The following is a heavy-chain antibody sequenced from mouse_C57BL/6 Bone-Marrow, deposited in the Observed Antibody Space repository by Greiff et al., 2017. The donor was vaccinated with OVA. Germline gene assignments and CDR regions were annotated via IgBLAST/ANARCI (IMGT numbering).Heavy chain of an antibody. CDR1: GYSITSDY. D-gene: IGHD1-1*01. CDR3: ARTTVVATPTHYAMDY. Sequence: VQLKESGPGLAKPSQTLSLTCSVTGYSITSDYWNWIRKFPGNKLEYMGYISYSGSTYYNPSLQSRISITRDTSKNQYYLQLHSVTTEDTATYYSARTTVVATPTHYAMDYGGQGTVVTVSS. CDR2: ISYSGST. J-gene: IGHJ4*01. V-gene: IGHV3-8*01.